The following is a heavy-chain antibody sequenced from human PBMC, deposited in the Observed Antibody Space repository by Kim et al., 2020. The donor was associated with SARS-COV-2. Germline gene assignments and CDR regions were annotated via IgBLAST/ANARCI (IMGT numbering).Heavy chain of an antibody. J-gene: IGHJ3*02. D-gene: IGHD1-1*01. V-gene: IGHV3-73*01. Sequence: GGSLRLSCAASGFTFCDSAIHWVRQASGKGLEWVGRIRSKANTYATAYTASVKGRFTISRDDSKNTAYLQMNSLETEDTAVYFCTRVPGTPLAFWDAFD. CDR1: GFTFCDSA. CDR2: IRSKANTYAT. CDR3: TRVPGTPLAFWDAFD.